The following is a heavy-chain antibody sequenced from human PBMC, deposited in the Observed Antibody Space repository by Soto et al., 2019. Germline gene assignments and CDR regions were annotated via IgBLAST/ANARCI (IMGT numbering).Heavy chain of an antibody. CDR3: ASRWMGATKSIAY. D-gene: IGHD1-26*01. V-gene: IGHV4-4*02. Sequence: QVQLQESGPGLVKPSGTLSLTCAVSGGSISSINWWSWVRQPPGKGLEWIGEIYHTGSTIYNTSLKSRVTKSVDKSKNQFYLKLSSVNAADTDVYYCASRWMGATKSIAYWGQGTLVTVSS. CDR2: IYHTGST. J-gene: IGHJ4*02. CDR1: GGSISSINW.